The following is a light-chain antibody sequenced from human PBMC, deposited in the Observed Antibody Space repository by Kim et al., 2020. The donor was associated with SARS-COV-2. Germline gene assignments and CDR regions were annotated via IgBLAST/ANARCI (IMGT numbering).Light chain of an antibody. CDR3: SSYTSSSTLVV. V-gene: IGLV2-14*03. Sequence: HSINISCTGTSSGVGGYNYGSWYQQHPGKAPNLIIYYCSNRPSGVSNRFSGSKSGNTASLTISWLQAEDEADYYCSSYTSSSTLVVFGGGTQLTVL. CDR2: YCS. CDR1: SSGVGGYNY. J-gene: IGLJ2*01.